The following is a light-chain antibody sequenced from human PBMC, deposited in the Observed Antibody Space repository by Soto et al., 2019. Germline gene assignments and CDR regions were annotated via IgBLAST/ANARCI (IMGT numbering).Light chain of an antibody. V-gene: IGKV3-15*01. J-gene: IGKJ4*01. CDR1: ESVSNN. Sequence: EIVLTQSPATLSVSQGERATLSCRASESVSNNLAWYPQKPGQAPRLLICGASARATGIPARVSGSGSGTEFTLTISSLQSEEFAVYYCQQYNKWPLTFGGGTKVEIK. CDR3: QQYNKWPLT. CDR2: GAS.